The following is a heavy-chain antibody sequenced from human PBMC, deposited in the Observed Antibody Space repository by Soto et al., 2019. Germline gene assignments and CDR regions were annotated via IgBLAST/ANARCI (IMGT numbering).Heavy chain of an antibody. CDR1: GGSFSGYY. CDR3: ARGSGYSGIPLITGTPDDKWFDP. D-gene: IGHD1-20*01. CDR2: INHSGST. Sequence: SETLSLTCAVYGGSFSGYYWSWIRQPPGKGLEWIGEINHSGSTNYNPSLKSRVTISVDTSKNQFSLKLSSVTAADTAVYYCARGSGYSGIPLITGTPDDKWFDPSRQGTLVTVSS. V-gene: IGHV4-34*01. J-gene: IGHJ5*02.